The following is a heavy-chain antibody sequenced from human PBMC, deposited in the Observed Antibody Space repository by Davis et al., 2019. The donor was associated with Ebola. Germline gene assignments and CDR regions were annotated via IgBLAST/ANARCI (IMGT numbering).Heavy chain of an antibody. CDR2: IYNSGST. V-gene: IGHV4-61*10. CDR1: GASISSGFFC. D-gene: IGHD1-14*01. Sequence: SETLSLTCTVSGASISSGFFCWTWVRQPAGKGLEWIGHIYNSGSTNYNPSLRSRVTISADPSKNQFSLRLTSVTAADTAVYYCARDNSPRNLDIWGQGTLVTVSA. J-gene: IGHJ3*02. CDR3: ARDNSPRNLDI.